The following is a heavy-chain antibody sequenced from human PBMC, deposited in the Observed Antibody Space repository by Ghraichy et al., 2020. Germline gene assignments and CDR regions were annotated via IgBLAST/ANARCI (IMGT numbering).Heavy chain of an antibody. CDR2: FDPEDGET. CDR3: ATQGHGTLGISYFDY. CDR1: GYTLTELS. V-gene: IGHV1-24*01. J-gene: IGHJ4*02. Sequence: ASVKVSCKVSGYTLTELSMHWVRQAPGKGLEWMGGFDPEDGETIYAQKFQGRVTMTEDTSTDTAYMELSSLRSEDTAVYYCATQGHGTLGISYFDYWGQGTLVTVSS. D-gene: IGHD2-15*01.